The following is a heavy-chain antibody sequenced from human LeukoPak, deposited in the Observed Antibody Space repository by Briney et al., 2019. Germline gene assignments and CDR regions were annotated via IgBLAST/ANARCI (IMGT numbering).Heavy chain of an antibody. J-gene: IGHJ4*02. CDR3: ARDRSYFDSSGYHRIDY. V-gene: IGHV3-11*04. CDR1: GFTVSDYY. D-gene: IGHD3-22*01. Sequence: PGGSLRLSCAASGFTVSDYYMSWIRQAPGKGLEWVSYISSSGSTIYYADSVKGRFTISRDNAKNSLYLQMNSLRAEDTAVYHCARDRSYFDSSGYHRIDYWGQGTLVTVSS. CDR2: ISSSGSTI.